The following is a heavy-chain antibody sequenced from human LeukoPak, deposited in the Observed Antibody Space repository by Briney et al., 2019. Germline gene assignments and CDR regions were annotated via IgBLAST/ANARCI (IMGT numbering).Heavy chain of an antibody. J-gene: IGHJ4*02. CDR2: IYYSGRT. D-gene: IGHD6-19*01. V-gene: IGHV4-59*01. CDR1: GGSISSYY. CDR3: ARDKASGWFFDY. Sequence: SETLCLTCTVSGGSISSYYWSWIRQPPGKGLEWIGYIYYSGRTNYNPSLKSRVTISVDTSKNQFSLKQSSVTAADTAVYYCARDKASGWFFDYWGQGTLVTVSS.